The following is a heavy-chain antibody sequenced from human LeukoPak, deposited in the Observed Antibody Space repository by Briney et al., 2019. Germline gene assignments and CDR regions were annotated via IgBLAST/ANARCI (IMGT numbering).Heavy chain of an antibody. V-gene: IGHV4-61*02. CDR1: GGSISSGSYY. CDR2: IYTSGST. CDR3: VATMDLDYYYMDV. J-gene: IGHJ6*03. Sequence: SQTLSLTCTVSGGSISSGSYYWSWIRQSAGKGLEWIGRIYTSGSTNYNPSLKSRVTMSVHTSKNQFSLKLTSVTAADTAMYYCVATMDLDYYYMDVWGKGTTVTVSS. D-gene: IGHD3-10*01.